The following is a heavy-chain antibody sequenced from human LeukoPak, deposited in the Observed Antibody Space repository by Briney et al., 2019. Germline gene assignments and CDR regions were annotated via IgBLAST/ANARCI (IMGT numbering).Heavy chain of an antibody. CDR1: GFIFADYA. Sequence: GRSLRLSCTASGFIFADYAMSWVRQAPGKGLEWVSFIRSNTYGGTTEYAASVKGRFTISRDDSKSIAYLQMNSLKTEDTAMYYCTRGDYSGYLDYWGQGTLVTVSS. V-gene: IGHV3-49*04. CDR3: TRGDYSGYLDY. CDR2: IRSNTYGGTT. D-gene: IGHD4-11*01. J-gene: IGHJ4*02.